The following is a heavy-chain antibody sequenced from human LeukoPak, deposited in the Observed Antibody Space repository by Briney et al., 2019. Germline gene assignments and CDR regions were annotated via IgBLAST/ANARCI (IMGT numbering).Heavy chain of an antibody. CDR1: GFTFSSYA. D-gene: IGHD3-9*01. Sequence: PGGSLTLSCAASGFTFSSYAMRWVRQAPGKGLEWVSAISGSGGSTYYADSVKGRFTISRDNSKNTLYLQTNSLRAEDTAVYYCAKADYDILGFDYWGQGTLVTVSS. V-gene: IGHV3-23*01. J-gene: IGHJ4*02. CDR3: AKADYDILGFDY. CDR2: ISGSGGST.